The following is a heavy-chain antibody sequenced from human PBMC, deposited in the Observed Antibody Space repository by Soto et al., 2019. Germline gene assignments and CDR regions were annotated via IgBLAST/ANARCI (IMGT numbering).Heavy chain of an antibody. CDR3: APLRGLWDAFDI. J-gene: IGHJ3*02. CDR1: GFTFSSYS. CDR2: ISSSSSYI. Sequence: EVQLVESGGGLVKPGGSLRLSCAASGFTFSSYSMNWVRQAPGKGLEWVSSISSSSSYIYYADSVKGRFTISRDNAKNSLYLQMNSLRAEYTAVYYCAPLRGLWDAFDIWGQGTMVTVSS. D-gene: IGHD5-18*01. V-gene: IGHV3-21*01.